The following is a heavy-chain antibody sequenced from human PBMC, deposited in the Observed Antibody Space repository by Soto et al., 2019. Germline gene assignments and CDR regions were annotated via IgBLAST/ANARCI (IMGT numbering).Heavy chain of an antibody. V-gene: IGHV5-51*01. J-gene: IGHJ4*02. CDR1: GYSFNDYW. Sequence: LGESLKISCKGSGYSFNDYWIGWVRHTPGNGLEWMGIIYPDDSDAKYSPSFQGQVTMSADKSISTAYLQWTSLKASDTAMYYCARDGLSSSSSFDYWGQGTLVTVSS. CDR3: ARDGLSSSSSFDY. D-gene: IGHD6-6*01. CDR2: IYPDDSDA.